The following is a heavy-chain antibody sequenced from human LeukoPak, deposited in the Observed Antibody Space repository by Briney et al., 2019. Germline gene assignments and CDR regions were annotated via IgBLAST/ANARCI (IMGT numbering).Heavy chain of an antibody. V-gene: IGHV3-74*01. J-gene: IGHJ4*02. CDR1: GVTFSSYW. CDR2: INSDGRSA. CDR3: ARDLRTPSDTNIAIDY. D-gene: IGHD4-23*01. Sequence: PGGSLRLSCAASGVTFSSYWMHWVRQGPGKGLVWVSRINSDGRSASYADSVKGRFTISRDNAKNTLYLQMNSLRAEDTAVYYCARDLRTPSDTNIAIDYWGQGTLVTVSS.